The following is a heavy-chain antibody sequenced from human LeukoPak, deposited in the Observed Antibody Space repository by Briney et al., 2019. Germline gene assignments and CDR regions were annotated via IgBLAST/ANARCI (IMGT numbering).Heavy chain of an antibody. CDR1: GFAFNTYA. V-gene: IGHV3-33*01. CDR3: AIEIFGSGSYPDF. D-gene: IGHD3-10*01. J-gene: IGHJ4*02. Sequence: AGRSLRLSCAASGFAFNTYAMHWVRQAPGQGLEWVALIWHDGSHKFYSNSVRGQFTISRDNSKNTVSLQMNNLRPEDTAVYYCAIEIFGSGSYPDFWGQGTLVTVSS. CDR2: IWHDGSHK.